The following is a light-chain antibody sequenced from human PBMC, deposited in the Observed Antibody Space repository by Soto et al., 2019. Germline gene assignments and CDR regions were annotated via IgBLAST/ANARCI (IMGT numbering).Light chain of an antibody. CDR2: EVT. Sequence: QSALTQPGSVSGSPGQSITISCTGTSSDIGGYNYVSWYQQHPGKAPKLMIYEVTNRPSGVPDRFSGSKSGNTASLTVSGLQAEDEADYYCSSYAGSNNPYVFGTGTKVTVL. J-gene: IGLJ1*01. V-gene: IGLV2-8*01. CDR1: SSDIGGYNY. CDR3: SSYAGSNNPYV.